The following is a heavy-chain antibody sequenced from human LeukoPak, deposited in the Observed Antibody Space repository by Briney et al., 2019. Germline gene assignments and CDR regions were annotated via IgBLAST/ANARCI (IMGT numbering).Heavy chain of an antibody. CDR1: GFTFSSYA. J-gene: IGHJ6*02. D-gene: IGHD3-10*01. CDR2: ISYDGSNK. V-gene: IGHV3-30*04. CDR3: ARDLRQILLWFGELFYYYGMDV. Sequence: GGSLRLSCAASGFTFSSYAMHWVRQAPGKGLEWVAVISYDGSNKYYADSVKGRFTISRDNSKNTLYLQMNSLRAEDTAVYYCARDLRQILLWFGELFYYYGMDVWGQGTTVTVSS.